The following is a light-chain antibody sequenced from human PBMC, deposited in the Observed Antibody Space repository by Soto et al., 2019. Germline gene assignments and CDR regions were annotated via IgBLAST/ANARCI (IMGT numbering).Light chain of an antibody. V-gene: IGKV3-15*01. CDR2: YAY. CDR1: QSVTSN. J-gene: IGKJ4*01. CDR3: QQYNNWPLT. Sequence: EVVMAQSPVTLSVSPGDGATLSCRASQSVTSNLAWYQQKPSQAPRLLIYYAYTKATGIPARFSGSGTGTKFTLTICSLQSEDFAVYYCQQYNNWPLTFGGGTKVDIK.